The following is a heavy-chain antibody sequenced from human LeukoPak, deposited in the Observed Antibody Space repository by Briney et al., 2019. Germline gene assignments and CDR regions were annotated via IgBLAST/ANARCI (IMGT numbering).Heavy chain of an antibody. CDR1: GGSISSSY. Sequence: SETLSLTCTVSGGSISSSYWSWIRQPPGKGLEWIGYIHYSGSTKYNPSLKSRVTISVDTSKNQFSLKVSSVTAADTAVYYCARQDGSDYYPLGYWGQGTLVTVSS. CDR3: ARQDGSDYYPLGY. CDR2: IHYSGST. J-gene: IGHJ4*02. V-gene: IGHV4-59*01. D-gene: IGHD3-22*01.